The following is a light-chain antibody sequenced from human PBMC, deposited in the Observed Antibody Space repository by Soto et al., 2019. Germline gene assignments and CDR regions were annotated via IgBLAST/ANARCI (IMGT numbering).Light chain of an antibody. J-gene: IGLJ2*01. V-gene: IGLV2-11*01. CDR2: DVS. CDR1: SSDVGGYNY. Sequence: QSALTQPRSVSGSPGQSVTISCTGTSSDVGGYNYVSWYQQHPAKAPKLMIYDVSKRPSGVPDRFSGSKSGNTASLTISGLQAEDEADYYCCSYAGSVGVFGGGTKLTVL. CDR3: CSYAGSVGV.